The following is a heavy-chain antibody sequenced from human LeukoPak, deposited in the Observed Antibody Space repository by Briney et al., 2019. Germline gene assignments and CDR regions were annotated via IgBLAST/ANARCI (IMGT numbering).Heavy chain of an antibody. CDR1: GFTFSSYA. D-gene: IGHD3-10*01. V-gene: IGHV3-23*01. J-gene: IGHJ6*03. Sequence: PGGSLRLSCAASGFTFSSYAMNWVRQAPGKGLEWVSAITGSGGRTYYADSVKGRFTISRDNAKNSLYLQMNSLRAEDTALYHCARHSYYGSGKDYYYMDVWGKGTTVTISS. CDR2: ITGSGGRT. CDR3: ARHSYYGSGKDYYYMDV.